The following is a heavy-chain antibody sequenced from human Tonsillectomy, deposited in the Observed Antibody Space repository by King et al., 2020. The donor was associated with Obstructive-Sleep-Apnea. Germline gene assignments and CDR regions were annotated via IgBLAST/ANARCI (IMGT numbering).Heavy chain of an antibody. CDR3: AHRSMVRGVTVFDY. Sequence: ITLKESGPTLVKPTQTLTLTCTFSGFSLSTSGVGVGWIRQPPGKALEWLALIYWDDDKRYSPSLKSRLTITKDTSKNPVVLTMTNMDPVDTATYYCAHRSMVRGVTVFDYWGQGTLVTVSS. J-gene: IGHJ4*02. CDR1: GFSLSTSGVG. D-gene: IGHD3-10*01. V-gene: IGHV2-5*02. CDR2: IYWDDDK.